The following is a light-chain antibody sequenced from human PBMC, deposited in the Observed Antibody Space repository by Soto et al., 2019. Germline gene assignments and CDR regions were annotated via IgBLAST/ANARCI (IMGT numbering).Light chain of an antibody. Sequence: DIQLTQSPSSLSASVGDRVTITCRASESMSIYLNWYQHKPGKAPKLLIYAASSLQSGVPSRFSGRGSGPDFTHTISSLQLEDFATYYVQQSYKTPTFGQGTKVEIK. CDR2: AAS. V-gene: IGKV1-39*01. J-gene: IGKJ1*01. CDR1: ESMSIY. CDR3: QQSYKTPT.